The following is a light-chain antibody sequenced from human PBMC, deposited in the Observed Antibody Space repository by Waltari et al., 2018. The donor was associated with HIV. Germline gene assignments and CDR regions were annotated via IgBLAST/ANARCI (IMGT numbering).Light chain of an antibody. J-gene: IGKJ3*01. CDR3: QQANSFPFT. V-gene: IGKV1-12*02. Sequence: DIQMTQSPSPVSASVGDRVTITCRASQDIGTWLAWYQQNPGKAPKLLISSASTLESGVPSRFSGSGSGTDFTLTISSLQPEDLTTYYCQQANSFPFTFGPGTKVGIK. CDR1: QDIGTW. CDR2: SAS.